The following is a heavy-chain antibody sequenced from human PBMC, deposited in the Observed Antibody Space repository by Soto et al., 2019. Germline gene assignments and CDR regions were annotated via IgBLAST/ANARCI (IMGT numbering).Heavy chain of an antibody. CDR1: GFSLNTNAVG. J-gene: IGHJ4*02. CDR2: LYWDDDK. CDR3: AHRRVRDSGGENFDS. V-gene: IGHV2-5*02. Sequence: QITLKESGPTLVKPTQTLTLTCTFSGFSLNTNAVGVAWIRQPPGKALEWLALLYWDDDKRYSPSLKSRLTNTTDTSKDQVVLTMPNMDPEDTATYYCAHRRVRDSGGENFDSWGQGTLVTVSS. D-gene: IGHD6-19*01.